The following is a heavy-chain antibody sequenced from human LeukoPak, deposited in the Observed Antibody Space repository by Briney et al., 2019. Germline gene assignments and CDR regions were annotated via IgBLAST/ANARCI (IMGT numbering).Heavy chain of an antibody. J-gene: IGHJ3*02. Sequence: GESLKISCKGSGYSFTTYWIGWVRQMPGKGLECMGIIYPGDSDTTYSPSFQGQATISDNKSINTAYLQWSSLKASDTAMYVSARQGYCSGGSCPPDDAFDIWGQGTMVTVSS. V-gene: IGHV5-51*01. CDR3: ARQGYCSGGSCPPDDAFDI. D-gene: IGHD2-15*01. CDR2: IYPGDSDT. CDR1: GYSFTTYW.